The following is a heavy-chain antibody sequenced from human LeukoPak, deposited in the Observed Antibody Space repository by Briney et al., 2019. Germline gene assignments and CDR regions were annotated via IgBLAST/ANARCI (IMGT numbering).Heavy chain of an antibody. CDR3: ARGQRRLQDY. CDR2: LYYSGST. Sequence: SETLSLTCTISGGSISSYYWSWIRQPPGKGLEWIGYLYYSGSTNYNPSLKSRVTISVDTSKNQFSLKLTSVTAADTAVYYCARGQRRLQDYWGQGTLVTVSS. J-gene: IGHJ4*02. CDR1: GGSISSYY. V-gene: IGHV4-59*01.